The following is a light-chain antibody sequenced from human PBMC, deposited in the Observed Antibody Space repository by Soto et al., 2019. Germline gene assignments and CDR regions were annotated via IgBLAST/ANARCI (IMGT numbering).Light chain of an antibody. J-gene: IGKJ3*01. Sequence: DIQMTQSPSSLSAPVGDRVTITCLASHDIGNYLNWYQQKPGKAPKLLIYYGSNLETGVSSRFSGSGSVTDFTFTISSLQPEDIATYFYQQYENLPRFIFGPGTKVDIK. CDR2: YGS. CDR1: HDIGNY. CDR3: QQYENLPRFI. V-gene: IGKV1-33*01.